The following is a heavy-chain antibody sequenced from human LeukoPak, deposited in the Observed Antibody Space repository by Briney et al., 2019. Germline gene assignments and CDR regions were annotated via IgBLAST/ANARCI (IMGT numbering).Heavy chain of an antibody. CDR1: GFTFGSYA. J-gene: IGHJ4*02. V-gene: IGHV3-23*01. CDR2: ISGSGGIT. CDR3: AKTRAGNSSGRDPGWPMDY. Sequence: GGSLRLSCAASGFTFGSYAIYWVRQAPGKGPEWVSGISGSGGITYFADSVKGRFIISRDNSNNTVYLQINNLRAEDTALYYCAKTRAGNSSGRDPGWPMDYWGQGTLVTVSS. D-gene: IGHD3-22*01.